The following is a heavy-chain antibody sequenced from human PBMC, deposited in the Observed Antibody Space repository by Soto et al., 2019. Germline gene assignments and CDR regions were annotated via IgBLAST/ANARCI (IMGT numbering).Heavy chain of an antibody. J-gene: IGHJ4*02. D-gene: IGHD3-22*01. CDR1: GGSISSGDYY. V-gene: IGHV4-30-4*01. CDR3: ARADRVEPPPT. Sequence: SETRSRTCTVSGGSISSGDYYWSWIRQPPGKVLEWIGYIYYSGSTYYNPSLKSRVTISVDTSKNQFSLKLSSVTAADTAVYYCARADRVEPPPTWGQGTLVTVSS. CDR2: IYYSGST.